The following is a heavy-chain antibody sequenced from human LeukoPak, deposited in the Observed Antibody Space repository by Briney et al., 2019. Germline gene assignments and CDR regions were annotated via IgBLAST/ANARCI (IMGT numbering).Heavy chain of an antibody. CDR3: ARAGSDYYGMDV. V-gene: IGHV1-46*01. Sequence: GASVKVSCKASGYTFTSYYMHWVRQAPGQGLEWMGIINPSGGSTSYAQKFQGRVTMTRDTSTSTAYMELSSLRSEDTAVYYCARAGSDYYGMDVWGQGTTVTVSS. J-gene: IGHJ6*02. D-gene: IGHD3-10*01. CDR1: GYTFTSYY. CDR2: INPSGGST.